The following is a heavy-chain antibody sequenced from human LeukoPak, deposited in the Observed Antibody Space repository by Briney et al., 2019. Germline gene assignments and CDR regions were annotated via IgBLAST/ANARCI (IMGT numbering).Heavy chain of an antibody. CDR1: GFTFSSYS. Sequence: NPGGSLRLSCAASGFTFSSYSMNWVRQAPGKGLEWVSSISSSSSYIYYADSVKGRFTISRDNAKNSLYLQMDSLRAEDTAVYYCARDIGNGMDVWGQGTTVTVSS. V-gene: IGHV3-21*01. CDR2: ISSSSSYI. CDR3: ARDIGNGMDV. D-gene: IGHD2-15*01. J-gene: IGHJ6*02.